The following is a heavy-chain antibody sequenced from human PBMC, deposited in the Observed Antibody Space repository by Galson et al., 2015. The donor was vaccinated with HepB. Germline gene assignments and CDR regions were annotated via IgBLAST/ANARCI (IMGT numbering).Heavy chain of an antibody. CDR2: IVPIFSTT. J-gene: IGHJ4*02. D-gene: IGHD2-21*02. V-gene: IGHV1-69*06. CDR3: ASRGDCGGDCYMYYFDY. Sequence: SVKVSCKASGGTFNTFAISWVRQAPGQGLEWMGGIVPIFSTTNYAQKFQGRVTISADTSTNTAYLELSSLRSEDSAVYFCASRGDCGGDCYMYYFDYWGQGTPVTVSS. CDR1: GGTFNTFA.